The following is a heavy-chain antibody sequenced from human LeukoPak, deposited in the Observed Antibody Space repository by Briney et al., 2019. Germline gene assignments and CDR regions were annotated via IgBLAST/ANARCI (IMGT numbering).Heavy chain of an antibody. D-gene: IGHD4-11*01. J-gene: IGHJ6*03. CDR2: INPNSGGT. CDR1: GYTFTGYY. Sequence: GASVKVSCKASGYTFTGYYMRWVRQAPGQGLEWMGWINPNSGGTNYAQKFQGRVTMTRDTSISTAYMELSRLRSDDTAVYYCARDQRDYSNYPYYYYMDVWGKGTTVTVSS. V-gene: IGHV1-2*02. CDR3: ARDQRDYSNYPYYYYMDV.